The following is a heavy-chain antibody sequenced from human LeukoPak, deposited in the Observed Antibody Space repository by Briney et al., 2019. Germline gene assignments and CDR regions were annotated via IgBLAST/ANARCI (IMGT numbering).Heavy chain of an antibody. D-gene: IGHD3-10*01. V-gene: IGHV3-21*01. CDR1: GFTFSDYY. J-gene: IGHJ4*02. Sequence: KTGGSLRLSCAASGFTFSDYYMNWVRQAPGKGLEWVSSISSSSSYIYYADSVKGRFTISRDNAKNSLYLQMNSLRAEDTAVYYCARDGAVLWFGEFDDLYYFDYWGQGTLVTVSS. CDR3: ARDGAVLWFGEFDDLYYFDY. CDR2: ISSSSSYI.